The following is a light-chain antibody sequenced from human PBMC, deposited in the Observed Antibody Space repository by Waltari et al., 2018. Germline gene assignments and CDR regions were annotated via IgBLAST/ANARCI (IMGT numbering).Light chain of an antibody. J-gene: IGLJ2*01. CDR1: SSDVGGYNY. CDR3: SSYASTITVV. CDR2: EVS. V-gene: IGLV2-14*01. Sequence: QSALTQPASVSGSPGQSITIPCPGTSSDVGGYNYVSWYQQHPGKAPKLMIYEVSNRPSGVSNRFSGSKSGNTASLTISGLQPEDEADYYCSSYASTITVVFGGGTKLTVL.